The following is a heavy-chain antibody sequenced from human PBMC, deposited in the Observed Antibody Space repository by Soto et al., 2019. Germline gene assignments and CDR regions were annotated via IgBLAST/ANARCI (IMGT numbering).Heavy chain of an antibody. V-gene: IGHV4-31*03. CDR2: IYYSGST. Sequence: SETLSLTCTVSGGSISSGGYYWSWIRQHPGKGLEWIGYIYYSGSTYYNPSLKSRVTISVDTSKKQFSLKLSSVTAADTAVYYCARVPAKYNWFDPWGQGTLVTVSS. CDR3: ARVPAKYNWFDP. CDR1: GGSISSGGYY. J-gene: IGHJ5*02.